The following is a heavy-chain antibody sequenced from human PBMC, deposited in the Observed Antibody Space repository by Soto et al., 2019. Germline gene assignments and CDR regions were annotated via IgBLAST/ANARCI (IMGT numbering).Heavy chain of an antibody. Sequence: EVQLVESGGGLVQPGGSLRLSCVASGFTLSSYWMYWVRQVPGKGLLWVSRISTDGSKTEYADSVKGRVTISRDNAKSAMYLQMDSLRVEDMGVYYCARGPGHGGSYFEHWGQGTLVTVSS. V-gene: IGHV3-74*03. D-gene: IGHD5-12*01. J-gene: IGHJ1*01. CDR2: ISTDGSKT. CDR1: GFTLSSYW. CDR3: ARGPGHGGSYFEH.